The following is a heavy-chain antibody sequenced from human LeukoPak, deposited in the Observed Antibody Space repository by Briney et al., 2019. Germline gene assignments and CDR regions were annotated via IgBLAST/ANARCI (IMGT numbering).Heavy chain of an antibody. Sequence: PGGSLRLSCAASGFTVSSNYMSWVRQAPGKGLEWVSAISGSGGSTYYTDSVKGRFTISRDNSKNTLYLQMNSLRAEDTAVYYCAKSMYYYDSSGYYFFGSYDYCGQGTLVTVSS. V-gene: IGHV3-23*01. J-gene: IGHJ4*02. D-gene: IGHD3-22*01. CDR3: AKSMYYYDSSGYYFFGSYDY. CDR2: ISGSGGST. CDR1: GFTVSSNY.